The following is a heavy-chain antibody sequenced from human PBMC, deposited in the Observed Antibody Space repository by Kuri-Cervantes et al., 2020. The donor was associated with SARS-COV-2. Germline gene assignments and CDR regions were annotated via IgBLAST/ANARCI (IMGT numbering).Heavy chain of an antibody. CDR1: GFTFNSYA. CDR3: ARDKRGITMVRGDLNY. J-gene: IGHJ4*02. CDR2: ISYDGSNK. V-gene: IGHV3-30-3*01. Sequence: GESLKISRAASGFTFNSYAMHWVRQAPGKGLEWVAVISYDGSNKYYADSVKGRFTISRDNSKNTLYLQMNSLRAEDTAVYYCARDKRGITMVRGDLNYWGQGTLVTVSS. D-gene: IGHD3-10*01.